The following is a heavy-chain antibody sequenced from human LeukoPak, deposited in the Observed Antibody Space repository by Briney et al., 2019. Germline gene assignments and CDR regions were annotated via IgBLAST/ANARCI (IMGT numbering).Heavy chain of an antibody. CDR2: ISSSGSTI. V-gene: IGHV3-48*03. CDR1: GFTFSSYE. CDR3: ARVTMVRGDRDY. J-gene: IGHJ4*02. D-gene: IGHD3-10*01. Sequence: PGGSLRLSCAASGFTFSSYEMNWVRQAPGKGLEWVSYISSSGSTIYYADSVKGRFTISRDNAKNSLYLQMNSLRAEDTAVYCCARVTMVRGDRDYWGQGTLVTVSS.